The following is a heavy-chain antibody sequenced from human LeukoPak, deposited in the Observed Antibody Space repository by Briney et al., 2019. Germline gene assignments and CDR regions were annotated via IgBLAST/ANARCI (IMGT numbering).Heavy chain of an antibody. Sequence: SETLSLTCAVYGGSFSGYYWSWIRQPPGKGLEWIGEINHSGSTNYNPSLKSRVTISVDTSKNQFSLTLSSVTAADTAVYYCARGPRYCTGGVCYYYYYMDVWGKGTTVTVSS. CDR1: GGSFSGYY. CDR2: INHSGST. J-gene: IGHJ6*03. V-gene: IGHV4-34*01. D-gene: IGHD2-8*02. CDR3: ARGPRYCTGGVCYYYYYMDV.